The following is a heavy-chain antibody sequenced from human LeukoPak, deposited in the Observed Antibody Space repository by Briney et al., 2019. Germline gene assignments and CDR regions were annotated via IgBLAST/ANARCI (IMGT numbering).Heavy chain of an antibody. D-gene: IGHD3-10*01. J-gene: IGHJ3*02. CDR2: INPSGGST. Sequence: GASVKVSCKASGYTFTSYYMHWVRQAPGQGLEWMGIINPSGGSTSYAQKFQGRATMTRDTSTSTVYMELSSLRSEDTAVYYCARDRVLLWFGEPDDAFDIWGQGTMVTVSS. CDR1: GYTFTSYY. CDR3: ARDRVLLWFGEPDDAFDI. V-gene: IGHV1-46*01.